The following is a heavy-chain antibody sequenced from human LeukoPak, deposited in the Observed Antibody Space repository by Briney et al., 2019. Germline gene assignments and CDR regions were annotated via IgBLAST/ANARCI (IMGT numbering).Heavy chain of an antibody. J-gene: IGHJ4*02. CDR2: INQDGREE. Sequence: GGSLRLSCAASGFTFSSYWMSWVRQAPGKGLEWVANINQDGREEYYVDSVKGRFTISRDNAKNSLYLHMNSLRVEDTAVYYCARAPRSRRGYWGQGTLVTVSS. CDR1: GFTFSSYW. CDR3: ARAPRSRRGY. D-gene: IGHD3-10*01. V-gene: IGHV3-7*03.